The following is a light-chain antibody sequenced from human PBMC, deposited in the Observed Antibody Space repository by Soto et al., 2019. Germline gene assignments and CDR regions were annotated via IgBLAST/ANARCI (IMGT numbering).Light chain of an antibody. Sequence: DIQMTQSPASLSASVGDRVTITCRASQSISIYLNWYQQKPGQAPKVLIYAASSLQSGVPSRFSGSGSGTDFTLTISSLQPEDFATYYCQQSYSTPRAFGQGTKVEIK. V-gene: IGKV1-39*01. J-gene: IGKJ2*01. CDR2: AAS. CDR3: QQSYSTPRA. CDR1: QSISIY.